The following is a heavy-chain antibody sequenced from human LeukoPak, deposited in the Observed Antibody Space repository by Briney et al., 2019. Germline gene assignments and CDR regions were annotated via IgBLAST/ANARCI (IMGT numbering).Heavy chain of an antibody. J-gene: IGHJ4*02. V-gene: IGHV3-23*01. Sequence: GGSLRLSCAASGFTFSSYGMSWVRQAPGKGLEWVSAISGSGGSTYYADSVKGRFTISRDNSKNTLYLQMNSLRAEDTAIYYCAKDHANTPVVTNWGQGILVSVSS. CDR2: ISGSGGST. CDR1: GFTFSSYG. CDR3: AKDHANTPVVTN. D-gene: IGHD2-21*02.